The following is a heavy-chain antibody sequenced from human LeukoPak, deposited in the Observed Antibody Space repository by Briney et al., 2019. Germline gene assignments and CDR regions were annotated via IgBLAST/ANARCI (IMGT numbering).Heavy chain of an antibody. D-gene: IGHD3-10*01. V-gene: IGHV4-4*07. CDR3: ARDIPTMLPTNWFDP. J-gene: IGHJ5*02. CDR2: IYTSGST. CDR1: GGSISSYY. Sequence: TSETLSLTCTVSGGSISSYYWSWIRQPAGKGLEWIGRIYTSGSTNYNPSLKSRVTMSVDTSKNQFSLKLSSVTAADTAVYYCARDIPTMLPTNWFDPWGQGTLVTVSS.